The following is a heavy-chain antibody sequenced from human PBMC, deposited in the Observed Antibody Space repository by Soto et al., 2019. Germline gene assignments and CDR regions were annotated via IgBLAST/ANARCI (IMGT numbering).Heavy chain of an antibody. CDR2: INPNSGAT. V-gene: IGHV1-2*02. J-gene: IGHJ5*02. Sequence: ASVKVSCKASGYTFTGYFMHWVRHAPGGGLEWMGWINPNSGATKYAPKFQGRVTMTRDTSNRTAYLELSRLTSDDTAIYYCARGGGTTLAPLPWGQGTPVTVSS. CDR1: GYTFTGYF. CDR3: ARGGGTTLAPLP. D-gene: IGHD3-16*01.